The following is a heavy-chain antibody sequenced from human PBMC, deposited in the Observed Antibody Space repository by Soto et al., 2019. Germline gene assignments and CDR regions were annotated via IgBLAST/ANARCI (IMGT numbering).Heavy chain of an antibody. D-gene: IGHD6-13*01. CDR1: GFTFSSYS. J-gene: IGHJ6*02. V-gene: IGHV3-21*01. CDR3: AREADSSRRYCYYYGMDV. CDR2: ISSSSSYI. Sequence: GESLKISCAASGFTFSSYSMNWVRQAPGKGLEWVSSISSSSSYIYYADSVKGRFTISRDNAKNSLYLQMNSLRAEDTAVYYCAREADSSRRYCYYYGMDVWGQGTTVTVSS.